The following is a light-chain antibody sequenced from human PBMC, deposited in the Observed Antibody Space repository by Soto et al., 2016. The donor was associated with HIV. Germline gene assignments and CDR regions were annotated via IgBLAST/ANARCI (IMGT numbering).Light chain of an antibody. CDR1: LLPKQY. J-gene: IGLJ3*02. Sequence: SYELTQAPSVSVSPGQTARITCSGDLLPKQYTYWYQQKPGQAPVLVIQKDSERPSGIPERFPGSSSGTIVTLTISGVQAEDEADYYCQSADSSGTHWVFGGGTKLTVL. V-gene: IGLV3-25*03. CDR3: QSADSSGTHWV. CDR2: KDS.